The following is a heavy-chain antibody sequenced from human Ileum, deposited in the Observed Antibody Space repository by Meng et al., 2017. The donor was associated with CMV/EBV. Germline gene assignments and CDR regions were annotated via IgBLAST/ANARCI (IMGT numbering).Heavy chain of an antibody. V-gene: IGHV3-53*01. CDR3: AKARPCED. CDR2: IYSGGST. J-gene: IGHJ4*02. D-gene: IGHD6-6*01. Sequence: GESLKISCAASGFTVSSSYMNWVRQAPGKGLEWVSVIYSGGSTYYADSLKGRFTISRDNSKNTLYLQMSSLRVEDTAVYYCAKARPCEDWGQGTLVTVSS. CDR1: GFTVSSSY.